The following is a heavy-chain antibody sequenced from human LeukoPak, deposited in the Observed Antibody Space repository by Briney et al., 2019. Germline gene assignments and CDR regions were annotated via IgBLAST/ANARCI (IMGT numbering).Heavy chain of an antibody. J-gene: IGHJ4*02. CDR2: IYSGGST. V-gene: IGHV3-53*01. CDR1: GFTVSSNY. Sequence: GGSLRLSCAASGFTVSSNYMSWVRQAPGKGLEWVSVIYSGGSTYYADSVKGRFTISRDNSKNTLYLQMNSLRAEDTAVYYCARGDSSGYYFFDYWGQGTLVTVSS. D-gene: IGHD3-22*01. CDR3: ARGDSSGYYFFDY.